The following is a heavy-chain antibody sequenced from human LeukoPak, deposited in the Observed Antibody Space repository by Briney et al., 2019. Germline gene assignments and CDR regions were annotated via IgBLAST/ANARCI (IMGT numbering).Heavy chain of an antibody. D-gene: IGHD3-10*01. CDR1: GFTFSNFG. V-gene: IGHV3-30*02. J-gene: IGHJ5*02. CDR2: IRFDGSNQ. Sequence: GGALRLSCAASGFTFSNFGMHWVRQAPGKGLEWVSYIRFDGSNQYYTDSVKGRFGISRDNSKNTVYLQMNSLRTEDTAVYYCAKRAGSAWSAGAWGQGTLVTVSS. CDR3: AKRAGSAWSAGA.